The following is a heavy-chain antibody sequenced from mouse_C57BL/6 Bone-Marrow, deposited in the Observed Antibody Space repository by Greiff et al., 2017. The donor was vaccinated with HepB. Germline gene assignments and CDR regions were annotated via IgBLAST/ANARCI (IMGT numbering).Heavy chain of an antibody. CDR2: ISSGGSYT. CDR1: GFTFSSYG. Sequence: EVHLVESGGDLVKPGGSLKLSCAASGFTFSSYGMSWVRQTPDKRLEWVATISSGGSYTYYPDSVMGRFTISRDNAKNTLYLQMSSLKSEDTAMYYCARHWDDFDYWGQGTTLTVSS. V-gene: IGHV5-6*01. CDR3: ARHWDDFDY. D-gene: IGHD4-1*01. J-gene: IGHJ2*01.